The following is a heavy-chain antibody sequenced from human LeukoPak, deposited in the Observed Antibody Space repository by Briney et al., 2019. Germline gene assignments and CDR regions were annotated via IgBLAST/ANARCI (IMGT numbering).Heavy chain of an antibody. CDR1: GFTVSSNY. Sequence: GGSLRLSCAASGFTVSSNYMSWVRQASGKGLEWVSVIYSGGSTYYADSVKGRFTISRDNSKNTLYLQMNSLRAEDTAVYYCARLLPPRDAFDIWGQGTMVTVSS. CDR2: IYSGGST. D-gene: IGHD2-15*01. CDR3: ARLLPPRDAFDI. V-gene: IGHV3-66*04. J-gene: IGHJ3*02.